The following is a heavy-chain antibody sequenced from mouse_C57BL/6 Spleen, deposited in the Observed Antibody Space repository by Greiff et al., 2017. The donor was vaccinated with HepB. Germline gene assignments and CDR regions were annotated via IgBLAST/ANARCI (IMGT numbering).Heavy chain of an antibody. J-gene: IGHJ1*03. CDR3: ARPVAHWYFDV. CDR1: GFTFSDYG. V-gene: IGHV5-17*01. D-gene: IGHD1-1*01. Sequence: EVKLEESGGGLVKPGGSLKLSCAASGFTFSDYGMHWVRQAPEKGLEWVAYISSGSSTIYYADTVKGRFTISRDNAKNTLFLQMTSLRSEDTAMYYCARPVAHWYFDVWGTGTTVTVSS. CDR2: ISSGSSTI.